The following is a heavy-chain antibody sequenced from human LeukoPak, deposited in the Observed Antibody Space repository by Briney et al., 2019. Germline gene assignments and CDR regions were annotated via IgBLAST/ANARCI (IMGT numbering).Heavy chain of an antibody. Sequence: SDTLSLTCAVSGYFISSDNWWGWIRQPPGMGLEWIGYIHYSGITYYSPSLKSRVTLSVDTSKNQFSLRLSSVTAVDTAVYYCARKPNAVYWFDPWGQGTLVTVSS. J-gene: IGHJ5*02. CDR1: GYFISSDNW. CDR2: IHYSGIT. V-gene: IGHV4-28*01. D-gene: IGHD4/OR15-4a*01. CDR3: ARKPNAVYWFDP.